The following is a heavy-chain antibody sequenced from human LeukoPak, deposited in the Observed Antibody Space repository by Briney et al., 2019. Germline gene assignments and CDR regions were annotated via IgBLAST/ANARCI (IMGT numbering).Heavy chain of an antibody. CDR2: ISSSSSYI. Sequence: GGSLRLSCAASGFTVSSNYMSWVRQAPGKGLEWVSSISSSSSYIYYADSVKGRFTISRDNAKNSLYLQMNSLRAEDTAVYYCARKRDDYGDYVDAFDIWGQGTMVTVSS. V-gene: IGHV3-21*01. J-gene: IGHJ3*02. CDR3: ARKRDDYGDYVDAFDI. D-gene: IGHD4-17*01. CDR1: GFTVSSNY.